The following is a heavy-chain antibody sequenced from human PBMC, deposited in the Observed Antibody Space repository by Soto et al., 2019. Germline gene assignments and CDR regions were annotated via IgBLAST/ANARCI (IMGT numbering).Heavy chain of an antibody. CDR1: GGTFSSYA. CDR3: ARDGGYSYGQHYGTHSHFDY. Sequence: ASVKVSCKASGGTFSSYAISWVRQAPGQGLEWMGGIIPIFGTANYAQKFQGRVTITADESTSTAYMELSSLRSEDTAVYYCARDGGYSYGQHYGTHSHFDYWGQGTLVTVSS. V-gene: IGHV1-69*13. J-gene: IGHJ4*02. CDR2: IIPIFGTA. D-gene: IGHD5-18*01.